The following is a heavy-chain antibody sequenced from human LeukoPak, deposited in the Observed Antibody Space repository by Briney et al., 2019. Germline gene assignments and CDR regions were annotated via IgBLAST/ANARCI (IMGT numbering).Heavy chain of an antibody. J-gene: IGHJ4*02. Sequence: PSETLSLTCTVSGGSISSYYWSWIRQPPGKGLEWIGYIYYSGSTNYNPSLKSRVTISVDTSKNQFSLKLSSVTAADTAVYYCARLMGVTASDYWGQGTLVTVSS. CDR3: ARLMGVTASDY. D-gene: IGHD3-10*01. CDR2: IYYSGST. V-gene: IGHV4-59*01. CDR1: GGSISSYY.